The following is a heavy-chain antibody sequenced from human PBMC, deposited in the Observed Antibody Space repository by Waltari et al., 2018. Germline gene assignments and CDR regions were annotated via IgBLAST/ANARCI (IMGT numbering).Heavy chain of an antibody. Sequence: LEWVAVIWYDGSNKYYADSVKGRFTISRDNSKNTLYLQMNSLRAEDTAMYYCANIGMVRNDAFDIWGQGKMVTVSS. V-gene: IGHV3-33*06. J-gene: IGHJ3*02. D-gene: IGHD2-8*01. CDR3: ANIGMVRNDAFDI. CDR2: IWYDGSNK.